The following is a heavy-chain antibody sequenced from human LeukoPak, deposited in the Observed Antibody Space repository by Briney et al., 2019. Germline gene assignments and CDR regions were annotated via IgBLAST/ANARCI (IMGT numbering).Heavy chain of an antibody. V-gene: IGHV4-4*09. CDR1: GVSISSYY. D-gene: IGHD3-10*02. J-gene: IGHJ4*02. CDR3: ARHVSTSESENFDY. CDR2: IYTSGST. Sequence: SETLSLTCTVSGVSISSYYWSWIRQPPWKGLEWIGYIYTSGSTNHNPSLKSRVTISVDTSKNQFSLKLSSVTAADTAVYYCARHVSTSESENFDYWGQGTLVTVSS.